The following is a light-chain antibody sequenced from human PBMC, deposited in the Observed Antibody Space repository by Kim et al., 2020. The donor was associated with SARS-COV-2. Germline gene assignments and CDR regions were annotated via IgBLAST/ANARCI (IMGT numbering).Light chain of an antibody. CDR1: QSVGNN. V-gene: IGKV3-15*01. J-gene: IGKJ2*01. Sequence: LSVSTGERATLACRASQSVGNNLAWYQHKPGQAPRLLIYGASTRATDIPARFSGSGSGAEFTLTISSLQSEDFAVYYCQQYNDWHTFGQGTKLEI. CDR3: QQYNDWHT. CDR2: GAS.